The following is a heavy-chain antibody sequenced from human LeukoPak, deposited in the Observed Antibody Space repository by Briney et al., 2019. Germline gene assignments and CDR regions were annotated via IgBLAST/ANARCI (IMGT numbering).Heavy chain of an antibody. V-gene: IGHV4-59*01. D-gene: IGHD4-23*01. CDR2: IYYSGST. J-gene: IGHJ4*02. CDR3: ARSPLRWFDY. CDR1: GGSISSYY. Sequence: PSETLSLTCTVSGGSISSYYWGWIRQPPGKGLECIGYIYYSGSTNYNPSFKSRVTISVDTSKNQFALKLSSVTAADTAVYYCARSPLRWFDYWGQGTLVTVSS.